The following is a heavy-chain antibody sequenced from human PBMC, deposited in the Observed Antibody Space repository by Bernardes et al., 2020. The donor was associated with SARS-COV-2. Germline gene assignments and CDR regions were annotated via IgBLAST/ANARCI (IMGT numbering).Heavy chain of an antibody. J-gene: IGHJ6*02. CDR2: ISSSGGSI. D-gene: IGHD3-3*02. Sequence: GGSLRLSCAASGFVLSDFEMNWVRQAPGKGLEWVSYISSSGGSIYYADSVRGRFTISRDNAKNSVFLQMNSLRAEDTALYYCARDRRQQRGIFPYTYGMDVWGQGTTVTVSS. V-gene: IGHV3-48*03. CDR1: GFVLSDFE. CDR3: ARDRRQQRGIFPYTYGMDV.